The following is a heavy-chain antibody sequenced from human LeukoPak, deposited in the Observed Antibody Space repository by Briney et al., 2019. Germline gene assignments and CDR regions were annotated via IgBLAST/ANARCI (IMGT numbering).Heavy chain of an antibody. CDR2: IFDTGST. CDR3: ARELWFANAPGSWLDP. CDR1: GDSISSGGYS. D-gene: IGHD3-10*01. Sequence: PSETLSLTCVVSGDSISSGGYSWSWIRQPPGKGLEWIGYIFDTGSTFYNPSLKSRVTISVDNSKNQFSLRLSSVTAADTAVYYCARELWFANAPGSWLDPWGQGTLVTVST. V-gene: IGHV4-30-2*01. J-gene: IGHJ5*02.